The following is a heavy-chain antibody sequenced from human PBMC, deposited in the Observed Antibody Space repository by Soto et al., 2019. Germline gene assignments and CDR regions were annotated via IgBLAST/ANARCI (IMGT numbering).Heavy chain of an antibody. CDR2: ISYSGTT. D-gene: IGHD3-22*01. CDR1: DGSIGSYY. Sequence: SETLSLTCTVSDGSIGSYYWSWIRQPPGKGLECIGYISYSGTTKYNPSLKSRVTISVDTSKNQFSLKLSSVTAADTAVYYCARRLYYDSSGFEGGGMDVWGQGTTVTVSS. CDR3: ARRLYYDSSGFEGGGMDV. V-gene: IGHV4-59*08. J-gene: IGHJ6*02.